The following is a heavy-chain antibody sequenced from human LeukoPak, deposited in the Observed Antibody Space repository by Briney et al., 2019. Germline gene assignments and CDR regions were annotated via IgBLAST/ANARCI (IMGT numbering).Heavy chain of an antibody. CDR1: GYTFTSYY. V-gene: IGHV1-69*13. J-gene: IGHJ6*02. CDR2: IIPIFGTA. D-gene: IGHD2-2*02. CDR3: ARENPDIVVVPAAIRAYYYGMDV. Sequence: SVKVSCKASGYTFTSYYMHWVRQAPGQGLEWMGGIIPIFGTANYAQKFQGRVTITADESTSTAYMELSSLRSEDTAVYYCARENPDIVVVPAAIRAYYYGMDVWGQGTTVTVSS.